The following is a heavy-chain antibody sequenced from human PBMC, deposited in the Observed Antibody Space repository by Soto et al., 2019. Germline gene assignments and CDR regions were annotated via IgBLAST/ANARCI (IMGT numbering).Heavy chain of an antibody. CDR3: ARLVAVVPVANA. V-gene: IGHV4-39*02. Sequence: SETLSLTCSVSGGSISYNSYYWGWIRQPPGKGLEWVGGIFYTGTTYYSPSLKDRVTISVDTSKNSFSLNLTSVTAADTGVYFCARLVAVVPVANAWGQGTLVTVSS. J-gene: IGHJ5*02. CDR2: IFYTGTT. CDR1: GGSISYNSYY. D-gene: IGHD2-2*01.